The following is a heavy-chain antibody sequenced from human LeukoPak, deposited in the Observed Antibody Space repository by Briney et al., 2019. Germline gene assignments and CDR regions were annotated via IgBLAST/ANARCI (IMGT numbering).Heavy chain of an antibody. CDR1: GESSFSSYY. D-gene: IGHD3-22*01. CDR2: INHSGYT. CDR3: SRQVVGNDY. Sequence: SETLSLTCAVYGESSFSSYYWSWVRPTPGGALEWIGEINHSGYTNYNPSLKSRVTLSIDTSKNQFSLRLNSVTAADTAVYYCSRQVVGNDYWGQGTLVTVSS. J-gene: IGHJ4*02. V-gene: IGHV4-34*01.